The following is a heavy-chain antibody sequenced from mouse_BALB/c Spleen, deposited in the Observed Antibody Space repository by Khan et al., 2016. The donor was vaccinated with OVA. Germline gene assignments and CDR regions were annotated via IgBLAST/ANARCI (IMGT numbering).Heavy chain of an antibody. Sequence: VELVESGAELAKPGASVKMSCKASGYTFTSYWMHWVQQRPGQGLEWIGYINPSTGSTEYNQRFKDKATLTADKSSSTAYMQLSSLTSEESAVYYCANHGSSSAWLTYWGQGTLVTVSA. J-gene: IGHJ3*01. CDR3: ANHGSSSAWLTY. V-gene: IGHV1-7*01. D-gene: IGHD1-1*01. CDR2: INPSTGST. CDR1: GYTFTSYW.